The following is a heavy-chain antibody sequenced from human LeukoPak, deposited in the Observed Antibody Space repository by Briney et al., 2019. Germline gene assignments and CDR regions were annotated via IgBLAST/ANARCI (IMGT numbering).Heavy chain of an antibody. CDR2: IIPIFGTA. V-gene: IGHV1-69*13. CDR3: ARSPYYYDSSAKRAGAFDI. D-gene: IGHD3-22*01. J-gene: IGHJ3*02. Sequence: SVTVSCKASGGTFSSYAISWMRQAPGQGLEWMGGIIPIFGTANYAQKFQGRVTITADESTSTAYMELSSLRSEDTAVYYCARSPYYYDSSAKRAGAFDIWGQGTMVTVSS. CDR1: GGTFSSYA.